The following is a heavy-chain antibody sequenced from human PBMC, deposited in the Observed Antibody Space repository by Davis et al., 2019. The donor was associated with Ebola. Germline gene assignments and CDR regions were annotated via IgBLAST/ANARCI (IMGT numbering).Heavy chain of an antibody. D-gene: IGHD2-21*01. V-gene: IGHV1-46*01. CDR2: INPSGGST. CDR1: GYTFTIYY. Sequence: ASVKVSCKASGYTFTIYYVHWVRQAPGQGLEWMGMINPSGGSTSYTQKFQGRVTMTRDTSTSTVYMELSSLRSDDTAVYYCAREGGCGGDCYSLDSWGQGTLVTVSS. J-gene: IGHJ4*02. CDR3: AREGGCGGDCYSLDS.